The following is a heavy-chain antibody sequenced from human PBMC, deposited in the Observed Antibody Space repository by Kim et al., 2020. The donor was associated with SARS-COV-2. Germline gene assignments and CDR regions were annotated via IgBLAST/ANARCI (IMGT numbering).Heavy chain of an antibody. J-gene: IGHJ3*02. D-gene: IGHD6-19*01. CDR1: GFTFSSYA. CDR2: ISGSGGST. CDR3: AKDRYPSGWDSYDAFDI. Sequence: GGSLRLSCAASGFTFSSYAMSWVRQAPGKGLEWVSAISGSGGSTYYADSVKGRFTISRDNSKNTLYLQMNSLRAEDTAVYYCAKDRYPSGWDSYDAFDIWGQGTMVTVSS. V-gene: IGHV3-23*01.